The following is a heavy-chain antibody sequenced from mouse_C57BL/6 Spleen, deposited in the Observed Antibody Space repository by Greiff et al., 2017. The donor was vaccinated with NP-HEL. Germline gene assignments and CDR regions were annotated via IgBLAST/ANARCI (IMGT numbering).Heavy chain of an antibody. CDR3: ARNYYGRSPYWYFDV. CDR1: GYTFTSYW. CDR2: IDPNSGGT. D-gene: IGHD1-1*01. V-gene: IGHV1-72*01. J-gene: IGHJ1*03. Sequence: QVQLQQPGAELVKPGASVKLSCKASGYTFTSYWMHWVKQRPGRGLEWIGRIDPNSGGTKYNEKFKSKATLTVDKPSSTAYMQLSSLTSEYSAVYYCARNYYGRSPYWYFDVWGTGTTVTVSS.